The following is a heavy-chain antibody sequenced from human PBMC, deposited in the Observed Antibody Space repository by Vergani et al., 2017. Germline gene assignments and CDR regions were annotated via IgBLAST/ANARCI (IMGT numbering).Heavy chain of an antibody. CDR1: GYTFTAYF. V-gene: IGHV1-2*02. CDR2: INPNTGDT. CDR3: ATDCHYDSSGYSRRRDYYYGMDV. J-gene: IGHJ6*02. D-gene: IGHD3-22*01. Sequence: QVQLVQSGAEVKKPGASVRVSCKASGYTFTAYFIHWVRQAPGQGLEWMGLINPNTGDTNYALRFQGRVTMTRDPSISTAYMELSSLRAEDTAVYYCATDCHYDSSGYSRRRDYYYGMDVWGQGTTVTVSS.